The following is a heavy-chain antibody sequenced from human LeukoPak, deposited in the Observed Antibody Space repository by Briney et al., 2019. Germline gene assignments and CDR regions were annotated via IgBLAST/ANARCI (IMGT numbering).Heavy chain of an antibody. CDR2: SYYSGST. V-gene: IGHV4-59*08. Sequence: SETLSLTCTVSGGSNSSYYWSWIRQPPGKGLEWIGYSYYSGSTNYNPSLKSRVTISVDTSKNQFSLKLSSVTAADTAVYYCARLGIAAAQWGQGTLVTVSS. D-gene: IGHD6-13*01. CDR1: GGSNSSYY. CDR3: ARLGIAAAQ. J-gene: IGHJ4*02.